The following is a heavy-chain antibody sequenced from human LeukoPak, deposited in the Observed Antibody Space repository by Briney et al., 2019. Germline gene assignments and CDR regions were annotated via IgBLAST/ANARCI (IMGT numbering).Heavy chain of an antibody. V-gene: IGHV3-11*03. CDR2: ISSSSSYT. J-gene: IGHJ6*02. CDR1: GFNVSDKY. CDR3: AGLSVAGTGYYGMDV. Sequence: GGSLRLSCAASGFNVSDKYMSWIRQAPGKGLEWVSYISSSSSYTNYADSVKGRFTISRDNAKNSLYLQMNSLRAEDTAVYYCAGLSVAGTGYYGMDVWGQGTTVTVSS. D-gene: IGHD6-19*01.